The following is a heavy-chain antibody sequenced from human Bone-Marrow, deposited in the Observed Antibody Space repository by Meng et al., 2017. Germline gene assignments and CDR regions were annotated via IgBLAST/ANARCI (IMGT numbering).Heavy chain of an antibody. CDR2: IDQSGST. J-gene: IGHJ6*02. D-gene: IGHD2-21*02. CDR3: AGGAVVTLIFYHAMDV. V-gene: IGHV4-38-2*01. CDR1: GSSITGSYN. Sequence: GSLRLSCAVSGSSITGSYNWGWIRQSPGKGREWIGSIDQSGSTYYNPSLKSRVTMSADTSKNQFSLKLTSVTAADTAVYYCAGGAVVTLIFYHAMDVWGQGTTVTVSS.